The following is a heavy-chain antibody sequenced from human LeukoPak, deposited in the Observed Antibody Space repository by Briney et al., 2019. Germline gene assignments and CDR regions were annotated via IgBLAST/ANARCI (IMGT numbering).Heavy chain of an antibody. CDR2: TYYSGST. D-gene: IGHD2-15*01. Sequence: SETLSLTCTVSGGSISSYYWSWIRQPPGKGLEWIGYTYYSGSTNYNPSLKSRVTISVDTSKNQFSLKLSSVTAADTAVYYCASFGGYCSGGSCPDYWGQGTLVTVSS. V-gene: IGHV4-59*01. J-gene: IGHJ4*02. CDR3: ASFGGYCSGGSCPDY. CDR1: GGSISSYY.